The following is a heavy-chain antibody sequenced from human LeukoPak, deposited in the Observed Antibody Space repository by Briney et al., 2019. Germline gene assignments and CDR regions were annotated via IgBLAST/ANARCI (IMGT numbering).Heavy chain of an antibody. CDR1: GFNFRIFG. CDR3: AKDKCSTTTCYFDS. D-gene: IGHD2-2*01. V-gene: IGHV3-30*02. CDR2: IRYDESKK. Sequence: GGSLRLSCDASGFNFRIFGMHWVRQAPGKGLEWVAFIRYDESKKYYAGSVKGRLAIARDNSKNTLFLEMNSLIIEDTGVYYCAKDKCSTTTCYFDSWGQGTLVTVSS. J-gene: IGHJ4*02.